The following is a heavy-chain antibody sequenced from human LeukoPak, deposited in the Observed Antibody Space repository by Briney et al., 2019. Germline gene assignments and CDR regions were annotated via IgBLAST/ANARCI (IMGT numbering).Heavy chain of an antibody. CDR3: AREREEYQPAAPWGAAVVDY. CDR1: GFTFSSYW. CDR2: IKQDGSEK. J-gene: IGHJ4*02. V-gene: IGHV3-7*01. D-gene: IGHD2-2*01. Sequence: AGGSLRLSCAASGFTFSSYWMSWVRQAPGKGLEWVANIKQDGSEKYYVDSVKGRFTISRDNAKNSLYLQMNSLRAEDTAVYYCAREREEYQPAAPWGAAVVDYWGQGTLVTVSS.